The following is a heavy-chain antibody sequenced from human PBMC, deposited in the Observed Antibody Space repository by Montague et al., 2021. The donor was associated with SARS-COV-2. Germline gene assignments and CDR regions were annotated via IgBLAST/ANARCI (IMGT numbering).Heavy chain of an antibody. V-gene: IGHV3-11*05. D-gene: IGHD3-3*01. CDR2: ISSSSSFR. CDR3: GRARITFFGVVIGPLDY. Sequence: SLRLSCAASGFTFSDYYMSWIRQAPGKGLEWVSYISSSSSFRNYSDSVKGRFTISRDNAKNSLYLQMNSLRAEDMAVYFCGRARITFFGVVIGPLDYWGQGTLVTVSS. CDR1: GFTFSDYY. J-gene: IGHJ4*02.